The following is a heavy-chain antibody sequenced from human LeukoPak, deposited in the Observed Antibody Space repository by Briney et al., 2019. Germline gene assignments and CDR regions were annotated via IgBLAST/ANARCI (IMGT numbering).Heavy chain of an antibody. CDR2: ISYDGKNK. CDR1: GLSFGDSG. CDR3: AKNGYSSGWYMYYFDY. D-gene: IGHD6-19*01. V-gene: IGHV3-30*18. Sequence: GRSLRLSCAASGLSFGDSGMHWVRQAPGKGLEWVAVISYDGKNKYYADSVKGRFTVSRDNSMNTLFLQMNSLRTEDTAVYYCAKNGYSSGWYMYYFDYWGQGILVTVSS. J-gene: IGHJ4*02.